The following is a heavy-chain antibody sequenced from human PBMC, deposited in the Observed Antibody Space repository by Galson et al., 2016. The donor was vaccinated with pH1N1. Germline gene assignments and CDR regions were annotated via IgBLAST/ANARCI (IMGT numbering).Heavy chain of an antibody. V-gene: IGHV1-46*01. J-gene: IGHJ4*02. CDR1: GYTFTNYY. CDR3: IRDLGRLRDY. Sequence: SVKVSCKASGYTFTNYYFHWVRQAPGQGLEWMGVIDPSGGGTTYAQKFQARVTMTRDTSTTTVYMELSGLKSEDTAVYFCIRDLGRLRDYWGQGTLVTVSS. D-gene: IGHD7-27*01. CDR2: IDPSGGGT.